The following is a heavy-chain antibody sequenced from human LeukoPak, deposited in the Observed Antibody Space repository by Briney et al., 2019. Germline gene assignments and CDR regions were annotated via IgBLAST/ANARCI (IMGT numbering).Heavy chain of an antibody. CDR3: ARDLNLRGYCSGGSCYSMFAY. D-gene: IGHD2-15*01. CDR1: GFTFSSYS. CDR2: ISSSSTYL. J-gene: IGHJ4*02. V-gene: IGHV3-21*01. Sequence: GGSLRLSCAASGFTFSSYSMNWVRQAPGKGLEWVSSISSSSTYLYYADSVKGRFTISRDNANNSLYLQMNSLRAEDTAVYYCARDLNLRGYCSGGSCYSMFAYWGQGTLVTVSS.